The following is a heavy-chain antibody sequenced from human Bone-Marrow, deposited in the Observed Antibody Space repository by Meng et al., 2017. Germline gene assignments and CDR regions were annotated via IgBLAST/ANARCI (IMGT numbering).Heavy chain of an antibody. CDR3: AKARLWGDNWFDP. CDR1: GGSFSGYY. J-gene: IGHJ5*02. V-gene: IGHV4-34*01. CDR2: INHSGST. Sequence: QLQQWGAGLLKPSETLSLPCAVYGGSFSGYYWSWIRQPPGKGLEWIGEINHSGSTNYNPSLKSRVTISVDTSKNQFSLKLSSVTAADTAVYYCAKARLWGDNWFDPWGQGTLVTVSS. D-gene: IGHD3-16*01.